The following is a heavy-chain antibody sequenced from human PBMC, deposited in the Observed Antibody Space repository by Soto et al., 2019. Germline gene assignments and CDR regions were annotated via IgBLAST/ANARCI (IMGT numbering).Heavy chain of an antibody. V-gene: IGHV1-18*04. D-gene: IGHD2-15*01. CDR3: ARGLEYCSGGSCYFRTFDY. Sequence: GASVKVSCKASGYTFTSYGISWVRQAPGQGLEWMGWISAYNGNTNYAQKLQGRVTMTTDTSTSTAYMELRSLRSDDTAVYYCARGLEYCSGGSCYFRTFDYWGQGTLVTVSS. CDR2: ISAYNGNT. CDR1: GYTFTSYG. J-gene: IGHJ4*02.